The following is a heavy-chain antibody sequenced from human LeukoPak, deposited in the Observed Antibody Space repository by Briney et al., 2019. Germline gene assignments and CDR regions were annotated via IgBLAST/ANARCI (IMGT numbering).Heavy chain of an antibody. CDR1: GGSISSGGYY. V-gene: IGHV4-31*03. J-gene: IGHJ2*01. CDR2: IYYSGST. Sequence: SETLSLTCTVSGGSISSGGYYWSWIRQHPGKGLEWIGYIYYSGSTYYNPSLKSRVTISVDTSKNQFSLKLSSVTAADTVVYYCARAPPHIVVVTAIESWYFDLWGRGTLVTVSS. D-gene: IGHD2-21*02. CDR3: ARAPPHIVVVTAIESWYFDL.